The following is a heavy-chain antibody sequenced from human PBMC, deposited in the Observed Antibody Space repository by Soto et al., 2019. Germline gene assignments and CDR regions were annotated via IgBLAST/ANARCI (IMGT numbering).Heavy chain of an antibody. CDR2: VYYSGTT. D-gene: IGHD1-26*01. V-gene: IGHV4-30-4*01. CDR3: VTVNLVGAAYYFDY. J-gene: IGHJ4*02. Sequence: SETLSLTCTVSGGSIRNGDYYWGWIRQPPGKGLEWIGYVYYSGTTYSHPSLNSRVSISVDTSENQFSLRLTSVTAADTAVYYCVTVNLVGAAYYFDYWGPGTPVTVSS. CDR1: GGSIRNGDYY.